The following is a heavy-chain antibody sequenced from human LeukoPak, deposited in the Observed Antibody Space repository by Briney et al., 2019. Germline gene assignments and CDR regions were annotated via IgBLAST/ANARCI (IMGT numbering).Heavy chain of an antibody. V-gene: IGHV3-23*01. Sequence: PSGGSLRLSCAASGFTFSSYAMSWVRQAPGKGLEWVSAISGSGGSTYYADSVKGRFTISRDNSKNTLYLQMNSLRAEDTAVYYCAKTPTRIAVGSNFDPWGQGTLVTVSS. D-gene: IGHD6-19*01. CDR2: ISGSGGST. J-gene: IGHJ5*02. CDR3: AKTPTRIAVGSNFDP. CDR1: GFTFSSYA.